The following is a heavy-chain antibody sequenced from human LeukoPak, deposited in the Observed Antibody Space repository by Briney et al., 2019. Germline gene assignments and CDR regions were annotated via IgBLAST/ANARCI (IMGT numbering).Heavy chain of an antibody. V-gene: IGHV1-18*01. CDR3: ARPTYDSSGCYSFQFPD. J-gene: IGHJ4*02. D-gene: IGHD3-22*01. CDR1: GYTFTSYG. CDR2: ISAYNGNT. Sequence: ASVKVSCKASGYTFTSYGISWVRQAPGQELEWMGWISAYNGNTNYAQKLQGRVTMTTDTSTSTAYMELRSLRSDDTAVYYCARPTYDSSGCYSFQFPDWGQGTLVTVSS.